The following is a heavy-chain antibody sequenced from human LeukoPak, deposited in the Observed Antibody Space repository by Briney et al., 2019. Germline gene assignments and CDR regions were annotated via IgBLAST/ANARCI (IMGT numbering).Heavy chain of an antibody. Sequence: SETLSLTCAVYGGSFSGYYWSWIRQLPGKGLELIGEINHSGSTNYNPSLKSRVTISVDTSKNQFSLKLSSVTAADTAVYYCARRNTLRGISPRYYFDYWGQGTLVTVSS. J-gene: IGHJ4*02. CDR3: ARRNTLRGISPRYYFDY. D-gene: IGHD2-2*02. V-gene: IGHV4-34*01. CDR1: GGSFSGYY. CDR2: INHSGST.